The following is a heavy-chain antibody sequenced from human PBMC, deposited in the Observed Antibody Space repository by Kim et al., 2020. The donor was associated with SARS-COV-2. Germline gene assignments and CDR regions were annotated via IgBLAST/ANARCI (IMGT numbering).Heavy chain of an antibody. CDR3: ATLLEPRGLWSYYYYGMDV. CDR2: IKQDGSEK. D-gene: IGHD2-21*01. CDR1: GFTFSSYW. J-gene: IGHJ6*02. V-gene: IGHV3-7*01. Sequence: GGSLRLSCAASGFTFSSYWMSWVRQAPGKGLEWVANIKQDGSEKYYVDSVKGRFTISRDNAKNSLYLQMNSLRAEDTAVYYCATLLEPRGLWSYYYYGMDVWGQGTTVTVSS.